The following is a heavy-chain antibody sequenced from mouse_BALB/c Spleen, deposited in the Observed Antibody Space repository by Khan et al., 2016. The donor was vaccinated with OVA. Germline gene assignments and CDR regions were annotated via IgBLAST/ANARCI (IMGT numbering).Heavy chain of an antibody. CDR1: GFNIKDTY. CDR2: IAPANGKT. D-gene: IGHD1-2*01. CDR3: AHSLLLYAMDY. V-gene: IGHV14-3*02. J-gene: IGHJ4*01. Sequence: VQLQQSGAEFVKPGASVKLSCTASGFNIKDTYIHWVKQRPEQGLEWIGRIAPANGKTNYDAKFQGKATLTADTSSNTAFLHLSSLTSEDTVLYFSAHSLLLYAMDYWVPGTSVTVSS.